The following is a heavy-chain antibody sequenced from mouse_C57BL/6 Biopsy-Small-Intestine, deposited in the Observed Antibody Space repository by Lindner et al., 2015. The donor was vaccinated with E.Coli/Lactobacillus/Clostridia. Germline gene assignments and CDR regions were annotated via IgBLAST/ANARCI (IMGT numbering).Heavy chain of an antibody. CDR3: VRDWYFDV. Sequence: VQLQESGAELARPGASVKMSCKASGYTFTSYTIHWVKQRPGQGLEWIGYINPNSVYTEYTQRFKDKATLTADKSSSTAYMQLTSLTSDDSAVYYCVRDWYFDVWGTGTTVTVSS. V-gene: IGHV1-4*01. J-gene: IGHJ1*03. CDR1: GYTFTSYT. CDR2: INPNSVYT.